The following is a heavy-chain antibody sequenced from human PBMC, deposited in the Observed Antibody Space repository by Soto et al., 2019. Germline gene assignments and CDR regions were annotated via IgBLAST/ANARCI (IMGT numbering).Heavy chain of an antibody. CDR2: SLPIFGTS. J-gene: IGHJ4*02. D-gene: IGHD6-13*01. CDR3: ASGDSPTLNDY. V-gene: IGHV1-69*01. CDR1: GGTFSTYS. Sequence: QVQLVQSGAEVKKPGSSVKVSCKASGGTFSTYSISWVRQAPGQGLEWMGESLPIFGTSHYAQNFQGRVTITADESTSTVYMELSSLRSEDTAVYYCASGDSPTLNDYWGQGTLVTVSS.